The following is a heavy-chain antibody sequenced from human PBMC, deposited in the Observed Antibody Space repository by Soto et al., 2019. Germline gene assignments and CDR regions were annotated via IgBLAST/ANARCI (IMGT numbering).Heavy chain of an antibody. Sequence: SQTLSLTCAVYGGSFSGYYWSRIRQPPGNGLEWIGEINHSGSTNYNPSLKSRVTISVDTSKNQFSLKLSSVTAADTAVYYCARVSRELAARYYYYYYYMDVWGKGTTVTVSS. V-gene: IGHV4-34*01. CDR2: INHSGST. CDR3: ARVSRELAARYYYYYYYMDV. J-gene: IGHJ6*03. D-gene: IGHD3-10*01. CDR1: GGSFSGYY.